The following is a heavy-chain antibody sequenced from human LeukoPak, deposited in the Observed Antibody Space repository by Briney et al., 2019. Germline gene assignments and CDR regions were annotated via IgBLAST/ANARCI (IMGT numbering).Heavy chain of an antibody. Sequence: GGSLRLSCAASGFTFGSFVMTWVRQAPGKWLEWVSAISGSGVNTDYADSVKGRFTISRDNSKNTLYLKMHSLTAEDTAVYYCAKHPSPVFGGGSYFEDWGQGTLVTVSS. D-gene: IGHD3-16*01. V-gene: IGHV3-23*01. CDR1: GFTFGSFV. CDR2: ISGSGVNT. J-gene: IGHJ4*02. CDR3: AKHPSPVFGGGSYFED.